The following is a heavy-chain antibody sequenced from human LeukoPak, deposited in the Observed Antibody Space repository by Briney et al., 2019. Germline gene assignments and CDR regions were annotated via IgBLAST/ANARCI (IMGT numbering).Heavy chain of an antibody. CDR1: GFTFSSYS. D-gene: IGHD6-19*01. CDR3: ARDKEEGSSSGSIFDI. CDR2: ISSSSSYI. Sequence: GGSLRLSCAASGFTFSSYSMNWVRQAPGKGLEWVSSISSSSSYIYYADSVKGRFTISRDNAKNSLYLQMNSLRAEDTAVYYCARDKEEGSSSGSIFDIWGQGTVVTVSS. V-gene: IGHV3-21*01. J-gene: IGHJ3*02.